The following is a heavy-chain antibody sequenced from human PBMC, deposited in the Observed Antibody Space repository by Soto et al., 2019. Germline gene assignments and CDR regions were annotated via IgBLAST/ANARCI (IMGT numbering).Heavy chain of an antibody. J-gene: IGHJ5*02. D-gene: IGHD2-15*01. CDR2: IYYSGST. CDR1: GGSISSGDYY. CDR3: ARVSLPLKNSGLLLLSMVGVGAGERRFAFDP. Sequence: SETLSLTCTVSGGSISSGDYYWSWIRQPPGKGLEWIGYIYYSGSTYYNPSLKSRVTISVDTSKNQFSLKLISVTAADTAVYYCARVSLPLKNSGLLLLSMVGVGAGERRFAFDPWGQGTLVTVSS. V-gene: IGHV4-30-4*01.